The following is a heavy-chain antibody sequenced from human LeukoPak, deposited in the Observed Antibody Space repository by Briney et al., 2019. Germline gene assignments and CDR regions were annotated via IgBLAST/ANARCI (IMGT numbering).Heavy chain of an antibody. J-gene: IGHJ4*02. CDR1: GFIFSDYY. CDR2: TKTKADSYIT. CDR3: AKDSSDWTFDY. V-gene: IGHV3-72*01. D-gene: IGHD6-25*01. Sequence: GGSLRLPCAASGFIFSDYYMDWVRQAPGKGLEWVCRTKTKADSYITEYAASVKGRFTISRDDSKNSLYLQMNSLKTEDTAVYYCAKDSSDWTFDYWGQGTLVTVSS.